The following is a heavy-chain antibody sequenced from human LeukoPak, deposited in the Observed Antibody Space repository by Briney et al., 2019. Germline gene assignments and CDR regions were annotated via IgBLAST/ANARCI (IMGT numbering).Heavy chain of an antibody. Sequence: GGSLRLSCAASGFTFSSYAMPWVRQAPGKGLEYVSAISSNGGSTYYANSVKGRFTISRDNSKNTLYLQMGSLRAEDMAVYYCARVSPDYGGNYMVDYWGQGTLVTVSS. CDR3: ARVSPDYGGNYMVDY. CDR2: ISSNGGST. J-gene: IGHJ4*02. V-gene: IGHV3-64*01. CDR1: GFTFSSYA. D-gene: IGHD4-23*01.